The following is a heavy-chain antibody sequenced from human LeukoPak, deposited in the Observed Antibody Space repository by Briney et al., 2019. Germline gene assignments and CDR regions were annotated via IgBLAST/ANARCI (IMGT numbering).Heavy chain of an antibody. J-gene: IGHJ4*02. D-gene: IGHD1-26*01. CDR1: GFTVSNAW. CDR2: IKSKTDGGTT. Sequence: GGSLRLSCAASGFTVSNAWMSWVRQAPGKGLEWVGRIKSKTDGGTTDYAAPVKGRFTISRDDSKNTLYLQMNSLKTEDTAVYYCVTFPSGSYTPGWGQGTLVTVSS. CDR3: VTFPSGSYTPG. V-gene: IGHV3-15*01.